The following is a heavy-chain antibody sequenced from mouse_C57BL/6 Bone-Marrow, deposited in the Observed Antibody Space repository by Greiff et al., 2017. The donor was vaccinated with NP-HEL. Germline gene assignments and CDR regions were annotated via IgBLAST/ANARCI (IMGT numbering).Heavy chain of an antibody. CDR2: IYPRSGNT. CDR1: GYTFTSYG. Sequence: QVHVKQSGAELARPGASVKLSCKASGYTFTSYGISWVKQRPGQGLEWIGEIYPRSGNTYYIEKFKGKATLTADKSSSTAYMELRSLTSEDSAVYFCASTVVAPGYFDVWGTGTTVTVSS. J-gene: IGHJ1*03. V-gene: IGHV1-81*01. CDR3: ASTVVAPGYFDV. D-gene: IGHD1-1*01.